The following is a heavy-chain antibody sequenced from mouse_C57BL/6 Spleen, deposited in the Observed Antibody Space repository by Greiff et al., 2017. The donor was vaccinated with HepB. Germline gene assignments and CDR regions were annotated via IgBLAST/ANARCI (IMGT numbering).Heavy chain of an antibody. J-gene: IGHJ3*01. CDR2: ISDGGSYT. D-gene: IGHD1-1*01. V-gene: IGHV5-4*01. Sequence: EVQGVESGGGLVKPGGSLKLSCAASGFTFSSYAMSWVRQTPEKRLEWVATISDGGSYTYYPDNVKGRFTISRDNAKNNLYLQMSHLKSEDTAMYYCARERSTTVVATPFAYWGQGTLVTVSA. CDR3: ARERSTTVVATPFAY. CDR1: GFTFSSYA.